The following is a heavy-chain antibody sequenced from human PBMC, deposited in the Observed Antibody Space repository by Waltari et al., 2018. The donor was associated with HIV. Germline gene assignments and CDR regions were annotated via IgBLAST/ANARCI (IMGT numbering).Heavy chain of an antibody. D-gene: IGHD6-19*01. Sequence: VKGRFTIARDNAKNSLYLQMNSLRAEDTAVYYCATLVSSGWYYFDYCGQGTLVTVSS. J-gene: IGHJ4*02. V-gene: IGHV3-21*01. CDR3: ATLVSSGWYYFDY.